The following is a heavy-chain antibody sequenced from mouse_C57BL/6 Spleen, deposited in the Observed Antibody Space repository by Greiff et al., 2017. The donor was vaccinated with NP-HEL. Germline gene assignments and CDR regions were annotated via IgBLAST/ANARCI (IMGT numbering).Heavy chain of an antibody. CDR2: IDPSDSYT. CDR1: GYTFTSYW. CDR3: AGGNYVDYAMDY. Sequence: QVQLQQPGAELVRPGTSVKLSCKASGYTFTSYWMHWVKQRPGQGLEWIGVIDPSDSYTNYNQKFKGKATLTVDTSSSTAYMQLSSLTSEDSAVYYCAGGNYVDYAMDYWGQGTSVTVSS. V-gene: IGHV1-59*01. J-gene: IGHJ4*01. D-gene: IGHD2-1*01.